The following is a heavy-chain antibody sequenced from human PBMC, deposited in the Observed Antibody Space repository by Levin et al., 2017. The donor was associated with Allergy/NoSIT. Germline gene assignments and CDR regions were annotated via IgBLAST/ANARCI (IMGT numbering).Heavy chain of an antibody. V-gene: IGHV2-70*17. CDR1: GFSLSTSAMC. CDR2: IDWDDDK. J-gene: IGHJ4*02. D-gene: IGHD5-18*01. CDR3: ARSSPGGFSYGHHFDY. Sequence: SGPTLVKPTQTLTLTCTFSGFSLSTSAMCVSWIRQPPGKALEWLARIDWDDDKFYSTSLKTRLSISKDTSKNQVVLTMTDMDPVDTATYYCARSSPGGFSYGHHFDYWGQGTLVAISS.